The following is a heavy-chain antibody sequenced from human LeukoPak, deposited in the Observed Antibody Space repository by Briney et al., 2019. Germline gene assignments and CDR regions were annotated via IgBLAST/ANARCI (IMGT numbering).Heavy chain of an antibody. J-gene: IGHJ5*02. Sequence: PSETLSLTCTVSGGSISSYYWSWIRQPAGKGLEWIGRIYTSGSTNYNPSLKSRVTMSVDTSKNQFSLRLSSVNAADTAVYFCAREGTSGGLNWLGPWGQGTLVTVSS. CDR1: GGSISSYY. CDR2: IYTSGST. V-gene: IGHV4-4*07. CDR3: AREGTSGGLNWLGP. D-gene: IGHD3-10*01.